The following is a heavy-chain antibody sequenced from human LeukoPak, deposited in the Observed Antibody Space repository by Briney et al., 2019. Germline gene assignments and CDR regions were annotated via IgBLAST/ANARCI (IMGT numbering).Heavy chain of an antibody. Sequence: GGSLRLSCEASGFTFSSYAMHWVRQAPGKGLEWVAVISYDGSNKYYADSVKGRFTISRDNSKNTLYLQMNSLRAEDTAVYYCARGLDGFDYWGQGTLVTVSS. J-gene: IGHJ4*02. D-gene: IGHD4-11*01. V-gene: IGHV3-30-3*01. CDR3: ARGLDGFDY. CDR1: GFTFSSYA. CDR2: ISYDGSNK.